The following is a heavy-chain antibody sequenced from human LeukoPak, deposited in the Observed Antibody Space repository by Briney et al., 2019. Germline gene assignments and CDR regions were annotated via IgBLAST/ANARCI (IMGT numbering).Heavy chain of an antibody. CDR2: IYGRSNNT. CDR1: GFIFSYYA. V-gene: IGHV3-23*01. CDR3: AKWGDYDVVTGYYVSDF. J-gene: IGHJ4*02. D-gene: IGHD3-9*01. Sequence: GGSLTLSSAVCGFIFSYYAMFWLRQAPGKELKWVSAIYGRSNNTYYADSVKGRFTISRDSSKNTLYLQMNSLRAEDTAVYYCAKWGDYDVVTGYYVSDFWGQGTLVTVSS.